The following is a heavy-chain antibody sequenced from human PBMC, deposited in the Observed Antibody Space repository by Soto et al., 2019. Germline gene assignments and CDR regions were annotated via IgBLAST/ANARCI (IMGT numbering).Heavy chain of an antibody. V-gene: IGHV3-30*18. CDR1: GFTFSSYG. J-gene: IGHJ5*02. Sequence: PVGSLRLSCAASGFTFSSYGMHWVRQAPGKGLEWVAVISYDGSNKYYADSVKGRFTISRDNSKNTLYLQMNSLRAEDTAVYYCAKDRDSSSWYFWGQDNPQNNWFDPWGQGTLVTAPQ. CDR3: AKDRDSSSWYFWGQDNPQNNWFDP. D-gene: IGHD6-13*01. CDR2: ISYDGSNK.